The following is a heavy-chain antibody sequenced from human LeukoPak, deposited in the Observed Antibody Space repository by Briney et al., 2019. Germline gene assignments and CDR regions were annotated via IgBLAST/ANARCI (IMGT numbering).Heavy chain of an antibody. CDR2: INWYGGSQ. D-gene: IGHD2-2*02. V-gene: IGHV3-20*04. CDR1: GFTFDVYG. Sequence: GGSLRLPCAVSGFTFDVYGMRWVRQAPGKGREDVAGINWYGGSQGYADSVKGRFTISRHNAKNSLCLQMNSLRAEDTALYYCARDRLAYCSRTSCYNDYWGQGTRVTVSS. J-gene: IGHJ4*02. CDR3: ARDRLAYCSRTSCYNDY.